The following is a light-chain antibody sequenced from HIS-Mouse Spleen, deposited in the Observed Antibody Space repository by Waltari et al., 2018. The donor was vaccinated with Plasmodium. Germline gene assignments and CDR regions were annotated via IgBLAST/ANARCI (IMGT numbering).Light chain of an antibody. CDR1: ALPKKY. V-gene: IGLV3-10*01. CDR2: EDS. Sequence: SYELTQPPSVSVSPGQTARITCSGDALPKKYAYWYQQKSGQAPVLVIYEDSKRPSGIPEGFSVSSSRTMATCTISGAQVEDEADYYWYSTDSSGNHRVFGGGTKLTVL. J-gene: IGLJ3*02. CDR3: YSTDSSGNHRV.